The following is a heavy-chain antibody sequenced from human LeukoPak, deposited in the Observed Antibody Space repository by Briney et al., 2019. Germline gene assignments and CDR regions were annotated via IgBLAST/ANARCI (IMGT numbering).Heavy chain of an antibody. D-gene: IGHD6-13*01. V-gene: IGHV3-21*01. J-gene: IGHJ4*02. CDR2: ISSSSSYI. CDR3: ASAGSSWYRAFDY. Sequence: TTGVSLRLSCAASGFTFSSYSMNWVRQAPGKGLEWVSSISSSSSYIYYADSVKGRFTISRDNAKNSLYLQMNSLRAEDTAVYYCASAGSSWYRAFDYWGQGTLVTVSS. CDR1: GFTFSSYS.